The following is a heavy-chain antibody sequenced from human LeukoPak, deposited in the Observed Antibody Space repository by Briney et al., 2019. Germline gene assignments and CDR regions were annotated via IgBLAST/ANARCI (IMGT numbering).Heavy chain of an antibody. J-gene: IGHJ5*02. CDR3: ARGPAAVHP. Sequence: SETLSLTCAVHGYSLTNHYWIWIRQPPGKGLEWIAEVLHTGSTNYNPSFKSRVTISVDTSKNQFFLNLTSVTAADTAVYYCARGPAAVHPWGQGILVTVSS. D-gene: IGHD6-13*01. V-gene: IGHV4-34*12. CDR1: GYSLTNHY. CDR2: VLHTGST.